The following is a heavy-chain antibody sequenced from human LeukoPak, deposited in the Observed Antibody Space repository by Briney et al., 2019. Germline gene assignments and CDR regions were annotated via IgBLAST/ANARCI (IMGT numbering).Heavy chain of an antibody. CDR1: GFTFSSYG. Sequence: GGSLRLSCAASGFTFSSYGMHWVRQAPGKGLEWVAVIWYDGSNKYYADSVKGRFTISRDNSKNTLYLQMNSLRAEDTAVYYCARDSGPDGRRLCSSSAPIIYWGQGTLVTVSS. J-gene: IGHJ4*02. CDR3: ARDSGPDGRRLCSSSAPIIY. V-gene: IGHV3-33*01. D-gene: IGHD6-6*01. CDR2: IWYDGSNK.